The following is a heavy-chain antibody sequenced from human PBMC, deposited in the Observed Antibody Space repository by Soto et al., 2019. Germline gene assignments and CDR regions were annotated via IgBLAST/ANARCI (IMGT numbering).Heavy chain of an antibody. D-gene: IGHD6-13*01. CDR3: ARVFSDSSSFFDP. CDR1: GGSISSGNYY. V-gene: IGHV4-31*03. Sequence: PSETLCVTCTVSGGSISSGNYYWSWIRQHPGKGLEWIGYIYYSGSTSYNPSLKSRVTISVDTSKNHFSLKLSSVTAADTAVYYCARVFSDSSSFFDPWGQGTLVTVSS. CDR2: IYYSGST. J-gene: IGHJ5*02.